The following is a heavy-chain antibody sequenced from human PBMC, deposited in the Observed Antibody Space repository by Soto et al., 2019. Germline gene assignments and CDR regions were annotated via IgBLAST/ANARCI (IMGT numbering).Heavy chain of an antibody. CDR2: IIPIFGTA. CDR1: GGTFSSYA. Sequence: QVKRVQSGAEVKKPGSSVKVSCKASGGTFSSYAISWVRQAPGQGLEWMGGIIPIFGTANYAQKFQGRVTITADAASSTAYMELSSMRSENTAVYYCGREVYSYGYWEQNPFDYWVQGNLVTVS. D-gene: IGHD5-18*01. CDR3: GREVYSYGYWEQNPFDY. V-gene: IGHV1-69*12. J-gene: IGHJ4*02.